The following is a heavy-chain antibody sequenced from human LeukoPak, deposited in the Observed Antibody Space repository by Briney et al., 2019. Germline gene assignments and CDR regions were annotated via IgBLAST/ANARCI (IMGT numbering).Heavy chain of an antibody. CDR1: GGTFSNYA. V-gene: IGHV1-69*04. D-gene: IGHD6-19*01. CDR2: VIPSIGIS. CDR3: ARDLYSGGWTGAFDI. J-gene: IGHJ3*02. Sequence: ASVKVSCKASGGTFSNYAISWVRQAPGQGLEWMGRVIPSIGISNYAQKFQDRVTITRNTSISTAYMELSSLRSEDTAVYYCARDLYSGGWTGAFDIWGQGTMVTVSS.